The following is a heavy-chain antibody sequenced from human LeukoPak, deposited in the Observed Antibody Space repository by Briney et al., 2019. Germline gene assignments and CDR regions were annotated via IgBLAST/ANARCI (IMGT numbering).Heavy chain of an antibody. Sequence: SETLSLTCTLSGRSMSSYYGRWIRQPPGEGREWIGYICYSGSTNYNPSLKSRVTISVDPSKNQFSLKLSSVTAADTAVYYCARQAGYFLFDYWGQGTLVTVSP. J-gene: IGHJ4*02. CDR3: ARQAGYFLFDY. CDR1: GRSMSSYY. CDR2: ICYSGST. D-gene: IGHD3-22*01. V-gene: IGHV4-59*08.